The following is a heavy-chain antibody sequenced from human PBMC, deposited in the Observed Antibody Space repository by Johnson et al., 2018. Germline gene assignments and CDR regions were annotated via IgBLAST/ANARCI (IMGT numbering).Heavy chain of an antibody. CDR2: IAGNSDTA. J-gene: IGHJ3*01. D-gene: IGHD3-3*01. V-gene: IGHV3-48*01. CDR3: ARDYCYGFVR. CDR1: GFTFSSRS. Sequence: VQLVESGGGLVQPGGSLRLSCAASGFTFSSRSMNWVRQAPGKGLEWISFIAGNSDTAYHADSVKGRFTISRDNGKNSLFLHRNSLRADDTAVYYCARDYCYGFVRWGQGTMVSVSS.